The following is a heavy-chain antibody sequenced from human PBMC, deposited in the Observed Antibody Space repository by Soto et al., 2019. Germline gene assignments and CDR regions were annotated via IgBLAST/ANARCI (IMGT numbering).Heavy chain of an antibody. CDR1: GGTFSSYA. J-gene: IGHJ5*02. CDR2: IIPIFGTA. Sequence: GASVKVSCKASGGTFSSYAISWVRQAPGQGLEWMGGIIPIFGTAKYAQKLQGRVTMTTDTSTSTAYMELRSLRSDDTAVYYWARDRGAAAPHFNDYKWFDPWGQGTLVTVSS. V-gene: IGHV1-69*05. D-gene: IGHD6-13*01. CDR3: ARDRGAAAPHFNDYKWFDP.